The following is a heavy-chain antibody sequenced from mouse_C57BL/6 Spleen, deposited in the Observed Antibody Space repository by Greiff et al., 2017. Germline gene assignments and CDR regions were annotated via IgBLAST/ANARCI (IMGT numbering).Heavy chain of an antibody. D-gene: IGHD1-1*01. CDR1: GFSLTSYG. Sequence: VQLKESGPGLVAPSQSLSITCTVSGFSLTSYGVDWVRQSPGKGLEWLGVIWGVGSTNYNSAPKSRLSISKNNSKSKVFLKMNRLQTDDTAMYYCTSEGSSYGGFAYWGQGTLVTVSA. J-gene: IGHJ3*01. CDR3: TSEGSSYGGFAY. V-gene: IGHV2-6*01. CDR2: IWGVGST.